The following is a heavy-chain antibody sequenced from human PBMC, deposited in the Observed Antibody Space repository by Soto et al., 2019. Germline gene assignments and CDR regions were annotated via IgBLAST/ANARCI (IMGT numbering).Heavy chain of an antibody. CDR2: IYHSGTT. D-gene: IGHD1-26*01. V-gene: IGHV4-59*01. Sequence: QVQLRESGPGLVKPSETLSLTCTVSGDSITGSYWSWIRQPPGKTLEWIGYIYHSGTTTYNPSLKSRVSISVDTSKNQFSLRLTSVIAADTAVYYCARHMPYGAGSLAGCDYWGQGILVTVSS. CDR1: GDSITGSY. J-gene: IGHJ4*02. CDR3: ARHMPYGAGSLAGCDY.